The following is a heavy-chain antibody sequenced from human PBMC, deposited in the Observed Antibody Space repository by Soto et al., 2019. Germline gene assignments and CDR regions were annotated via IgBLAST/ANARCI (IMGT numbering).Heavy chain of an antibody. CDR1: GFTFSRYG. D-gene: IGHD6-25*01. Sequence: EVQLVESGGGLVKPGGSLRLSCAASGFTFSRYGMNWVCQAPGKGLELVSSISGLSSYIYYADSVKGRFTVSRDNAKNSLYVQMNSLRAEDTAVYYCARDPQQRLADSYYYGMDVWGQGTTVIVSS. V-gene: IGHV3-21*02. CDR3: ARDPQQRLADSYYYGMDV. CDR2: ISGLSSYI. J-gene: IGHJ6*02.